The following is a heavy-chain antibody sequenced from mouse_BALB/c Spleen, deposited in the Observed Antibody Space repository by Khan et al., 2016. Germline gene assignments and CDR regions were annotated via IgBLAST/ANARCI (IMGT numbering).Heavy chain of an antibody. CDR1: GYNFTSYW. CDR2: IYPGSGST. CDR3: ARAALADGSSYWYFDV. V-gene: IGHV1-55*01. Sequence: QQPGAELVKPGTSVKLSCKASGYNFTSYWINWVKLRPGQGLEWIGDIYPGSGSTNYNEKFKSKATLTVDTSSSTAYMQLSSLASEASALYYCARAALADGSSYWYFDVWGAGTTVTVSS. J-gene: IGHJ1*01. D-gene: IGHD1-1*01.